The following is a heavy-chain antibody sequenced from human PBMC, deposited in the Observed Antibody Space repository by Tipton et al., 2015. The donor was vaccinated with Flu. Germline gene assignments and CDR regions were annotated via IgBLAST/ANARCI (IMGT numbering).Heavy chain of an antibody. D-gene: IGHD1-26*01. J-gene: IGHJ4*02. CDR2: IKQDGSEK. CDR1: GFTFSSYW. V-gene: IGHV3-7*01. Sequence: LVQSGGGLVQPGGSLRLSCAASGFTFSSYWMSWVRQAPGKGLEWVANIKQDGSEKYYVDSVKGRFTISRDNAKNPLYLQMSSLRAEDTAVYYCACLYRGSKGFDYWGQGTLVTVSS. CDR3: ACLYRGSKGFDY.